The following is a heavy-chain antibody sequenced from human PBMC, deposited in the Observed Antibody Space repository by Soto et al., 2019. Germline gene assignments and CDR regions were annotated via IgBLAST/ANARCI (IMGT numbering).Heavy chain of an antibody. V-gene: IGHV4-4*07. J-gene: IGHJ6*02. D-gene: IGHD1-26*01. CDR2: IYTSGST. CDR3: ARDQVGATDYYYYGMDV. CDR1: GGSISSYY. Sequence: PSETLSLTCTVSGGSISSYYWSWIRQPAGKGLEWIGRIYTSGSTNYNPSLKGRVTMSVDTSKNQFSLKLSSVTAADTAVYYCARDQVGATDYYYYGMDVWGQGTTVTVSS.